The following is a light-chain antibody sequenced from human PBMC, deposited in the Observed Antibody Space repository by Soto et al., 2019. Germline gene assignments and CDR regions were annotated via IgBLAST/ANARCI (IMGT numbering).Light chain of an antibody. CDR1: QSVSSN. V-gene: IGKV3-15*01. Sequence: EIVMTQSPASLSVSPGERATLSCRASQSVSSNFAWYQQKPGQAPRLLIYDASTRATGIPARFSGSGSGTDFTLTISSLQPEDFATYYCQQSYSTPRVTFGGGTKVDIK. CDR2: DAS. CDR3: QQSYSTPRVT. J-gene: IGKJ4*01.